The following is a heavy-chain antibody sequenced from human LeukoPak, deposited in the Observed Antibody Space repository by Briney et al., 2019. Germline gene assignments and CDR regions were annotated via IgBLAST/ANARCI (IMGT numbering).Heavy chain of an antibody. J-gene: IGHJ4*02. CDR3: ARDMVRGVIIWDY. V-gene: IGHV1-18*01. Sequence: GASVKVACKAYGYTFMSHGISWVRQAPGQGLEWMGWIRGSSSNKNYAQRLQGRVTMNTDTSTSTAYMELRSLRYDDTAVYYCARDMVRGVIIWDYWGQGTLVTVSS. D-gene: IGHD3-10*01. CDR1: GYTFMSHG. CDR2: IRGSSSNK.